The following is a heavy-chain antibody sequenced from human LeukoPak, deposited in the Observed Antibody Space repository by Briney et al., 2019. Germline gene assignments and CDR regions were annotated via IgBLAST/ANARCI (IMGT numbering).Heavy chain of an antibody. J-gene: IGHJ4*02. Sequence: GGSLRLSCAAPGFTLNGYWMHWVRQAPGKGLEWVSGISGSGGGTYYADSVKGRFTVSRDNSKNTLYMQMNSLRAEDTAVYYCAKDKTHYYDSGGHYPKFDYWGQGTLVSVPS. CDR3: AKDKTHYYDSGGHYPKFDY. CDR1: GFTLNGYW. CDR2: ISGSGGGT. D-gene: IGHD3-22*01. V-gene: IGHV3-23*01.